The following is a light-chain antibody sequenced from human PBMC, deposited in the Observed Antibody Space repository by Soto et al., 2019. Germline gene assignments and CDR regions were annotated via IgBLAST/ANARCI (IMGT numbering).Light chain of an antibody. Sequence: QAVVTQPPSVSGAPGQRVTISCTGSSSNFGAGYDVHWYQQLPGTAPKLLIHGNNNRPSGVPDRFSGSKSGTSASLAITGLQAEDEADYYCQSSDSSLSNWVFGGGTKLTVL. V-gene: IGLV1-40*01. CDR2: GNN. J-gene: IGLJ3*02. CDR1: SSNFGAGYD. CDR3: QSSDSSLSNWV.